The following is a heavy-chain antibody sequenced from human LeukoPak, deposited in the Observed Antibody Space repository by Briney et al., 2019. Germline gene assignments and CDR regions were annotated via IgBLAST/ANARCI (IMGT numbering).Heavy chain of an antibody. CDR3: ARRSSSSLRLEGYYGMDV. CDR1: GYSFTSYW. J-gene: IGHJ6*02. CDR2: IYPGDSDT. D-gene: IGHD6-13*01. V-gene: IGHV5-51*01. Sequence: GESLKISCKGSGYSFTSYWIGWVRQMPGKGLEWMGIIYPGDSDTRYSPSFQGQVTISADKSISTAYLQWSSLKASDTAMYYCARRSSSSLRLEGYYGMDVWGQGTTVTVSS.